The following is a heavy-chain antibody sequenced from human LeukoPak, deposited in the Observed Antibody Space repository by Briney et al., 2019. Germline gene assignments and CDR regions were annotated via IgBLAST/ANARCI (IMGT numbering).Heavy chain of an antibody. CDR1: GYTFTSYG. CDR2: IIPIFGTA. J-gene: IGHJ4*02. CDR3: ARAAASGSYWDY. D-gene: IGHD1-26*01. V-gene: IGHV1-69*13. Sequence: SVKVSCKASGYTFTSYGISWVRQAPGQGLEWMGGIIPIFGTANYAQKFQGRVTITADESTSTAYMELSSLRSEDTAVYYCARAAASGSYWDYWGQGTLVTVSS.